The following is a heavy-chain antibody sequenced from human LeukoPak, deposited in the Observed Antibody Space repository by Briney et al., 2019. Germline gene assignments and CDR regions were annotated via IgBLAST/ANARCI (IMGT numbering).Heavy chain of an antibody. J-gene: IGHJ4*02. Sequence: SLRLSCAASGFTFSNYAVHWVRQAPGKGLEWVAIISYDGSDKYYADSVKGRFTISRDNSKNTLYLQMNSPRAEDTAVYYCARDKMEWLLPKYYFDYWGQGTLVTVSS. CDR2: ISYDGSDK. D-gene: IGHD3-3*01. CDR1: GFTFSNYA. V-gene: IGHV3-30*04. CDR3: ARDKMEWLLPKYYFDY.